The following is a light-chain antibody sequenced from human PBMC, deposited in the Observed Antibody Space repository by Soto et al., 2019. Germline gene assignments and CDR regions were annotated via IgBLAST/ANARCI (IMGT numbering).Light chain of an antibody. J-gene: IGKJ1*01. CDR3: QHYNSDPWT. CDR2: DAS. Sequence: DIEMTQSPSTLSASVGDRVTITCRASQTIRRWLAWYQQRPGKAPKVLIYDASTLESGVPARFSGSGSETEFTLTISSLXPEDSATYYCQHYNSDPWTFGQGTKV. CDR1: QTIRRW. V-gene: IGKV1-5*01.